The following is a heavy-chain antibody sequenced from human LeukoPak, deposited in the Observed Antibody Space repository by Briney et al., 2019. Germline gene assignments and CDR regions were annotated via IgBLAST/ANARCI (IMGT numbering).Heavy chain of an antibody. V-gene: IGHV3-23*01. D-gene: IGHD6-19*01. J-gene: IGHJ4*02. Sequence: GGSLSLSCASSGFTLPHYAMTGVRQPRGKGLEWVSTIIGSGGSTYYADSVKGRFTISRDNSKNTLYLQVKSLRAEDTAVYYCAKCGSGWSHFDYWGQGSLVTASS. CDR3: AKCGSGWSHFDY. CDR2: IIGSGGST. CDR1: GFTLPHYA.